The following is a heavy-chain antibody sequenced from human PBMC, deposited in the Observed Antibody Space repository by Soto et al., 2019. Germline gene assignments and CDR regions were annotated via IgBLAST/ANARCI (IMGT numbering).Heavy chain of an antibody. J-gene: IGHJ6*02. D-gene: IGHD5-18*01. Sequence: QVQLVQSGAEVKKPGSSVKVSCKASGGTFSSYAISWVRQAPGQGLEWMGGIIPIFGTANYAQKFQGRVTITADESPSTAYMELSSLRSEDPAVYYCATQGLPNHFYSGMDVWGQGTTVTVSS. CDR1: GGTFSSYA. V-gene: IGHV1-69*12. CDR2: IIPIFGTA. CDR3: ATQGLPNHFYSGMDV.